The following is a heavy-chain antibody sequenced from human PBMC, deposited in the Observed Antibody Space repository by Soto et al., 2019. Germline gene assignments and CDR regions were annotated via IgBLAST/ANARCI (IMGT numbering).Heavy chain of an antibody. CDR1: GDTFTEYY. D-gene: IGHD2-21*02. J-gene: IGHJ4*02. CDR2: VNPSGGHT. V-gene: IGHV1-46*01. Sequence: QVQLMQSGAEVKKPGASVKVSCKASGDTFTEYYIHWVRQAPGQGLEWMGTVNPSGGHTTYAQHFLGRAALPRGTATSTLSRELTRLTSEDTAVYYCARGGHVVVVTAALDYWGQATVVTVCS. CDR3: ARGGHVVVVTAALDY.